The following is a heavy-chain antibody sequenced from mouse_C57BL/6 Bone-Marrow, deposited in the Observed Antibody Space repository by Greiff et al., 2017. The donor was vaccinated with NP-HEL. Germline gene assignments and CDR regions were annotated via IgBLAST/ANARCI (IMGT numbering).Heavy chain of an antibody. Sequence: VQLQQSGPELVKPGASVKISCKASGYTFTDYYMNWVKQSHGKSLEWIGDINPNNGGTSYNQKFKGKATLTVDKSSSTAHMELRSLTSEDSAVYYCAVIYYYGSSPRTMDYWGQGTSVTVSS. CDR3: AVIYYYGSSPRTMDY. D-gene: IGHD1-1*01. CDR2: INPNNGGT. J-gene: IGHJ4*01. V-gene: IGHV1-26*01. CDR1: GYTFTDYY.